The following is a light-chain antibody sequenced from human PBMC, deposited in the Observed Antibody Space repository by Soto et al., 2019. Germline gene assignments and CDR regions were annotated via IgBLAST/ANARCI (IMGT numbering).Light chain of an antibody. Sequence: EIVMTQSPATLSVSPGERATLSCRASQTINSDLAWYQQKPGQAPRLLIYATSTRAAGIPARFSGSGSGTEFTLTISSLQSEDFAVYYCQQYNNWPPITFGQGTRLEMK. CDR1: QTINSD. V-gene: IGKV3D-15*01. J-gene: IGKJ5*01. CDR3: QQYNNWPPIT. CDR2: ATS.